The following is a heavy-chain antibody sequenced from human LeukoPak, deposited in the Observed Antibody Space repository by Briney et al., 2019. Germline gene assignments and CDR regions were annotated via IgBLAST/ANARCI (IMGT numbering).Heavy chain of an antibody. CDR1: GGSISSSSYY. CDR3: VRDAAQYCSGGSCYYGKWFDP. Sequence: SSETLSLTCTVSGGSISSSSYYWGWIRQPPGKGLEWIGTIYYSGNTYYNSSLKSRVTISVDTSKNQFSLKLSSVTAADTAVYYCVRDAAQYCSGGSCYYGKWFDPWGQGTLVTVSS. J-gene: IGHJ5*02. V-gene: IGHV4-39*07. CDR2: IYYSGNT. D-gene: IGHD2-15*01.